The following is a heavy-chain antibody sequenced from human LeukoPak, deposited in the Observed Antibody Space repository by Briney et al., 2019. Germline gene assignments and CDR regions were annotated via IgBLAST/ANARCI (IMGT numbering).Heavy chain of an antibody. CDR3: TTRYSYGSNWFDP. Sequence: PGGSLRLSCAASGFTFSNAWMSWVRQAPGKGLEWAGRIKSKTDGGTTDYAAPVKGRFTISRDDSKNTLYLQMNSLKTEDTAVYYCTTRYSYGSNWFDPWGQGXLVTVS. V-gene: IGHV3-15*01. D-gene: IGHD5-18*01. J-gene: IGHJ5*02. CDR1: GFTFSNAW. CDR2: IKSKTDGGTT.